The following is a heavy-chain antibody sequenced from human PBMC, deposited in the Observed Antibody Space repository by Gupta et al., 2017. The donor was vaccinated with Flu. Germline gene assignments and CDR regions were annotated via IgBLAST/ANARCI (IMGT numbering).Heavy chain of an antibody. V-gene: IGHV3-48*03. J-gene: IGHJ3*01. CDR3: ARDCGGDCNPTGYDAFDF. Sequence: EVQIVESGGGLVQPGGSLRLSCITSAFIFNKYEMNWVRQAPGKGLEWLTYIGSDTTTRYYADSVKGRFTISRDNAKKSLFLQMNSLRAEDTAVYYCARDCGGDCNPTGYDAFDFWGQGTMVTVSS. D-gene: IGHD2-21*02. CDR2: IGSDTTTR. CDR1: AFIFNKYE.